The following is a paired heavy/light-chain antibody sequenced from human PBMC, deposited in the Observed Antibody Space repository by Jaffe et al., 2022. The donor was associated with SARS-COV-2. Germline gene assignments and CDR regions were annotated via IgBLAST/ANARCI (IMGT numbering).Heavy chain of an antibody. CDR3: AKDFINYYDNGGGNFDY. Sequence: EVQLVESGGGLVQPGRSLRLSCAASGFTFDDYAMHWVRQAPGKGLEWVSGISGNSGYIGYADSVKGRFTISRDNAKNSLYLQMNSLRAEDTAFYYCAKDFINYYDNGGGNFDYWGRGTLVTVSS. J-gene: IGHJ4*02. CDR1: GFTFDDYA. D-gene: IGHD3-22*01. CDR2: ISGNSGYI. V-gene: IGHV3-9*01.
Light chain of an antibody. Sequence: DIVMTQSPDSLAVSLGERATINCKSSQTVLQSSNHKNYLAWYQQKPGQPPKLLIYWASTRQSGVPDRISGSGSVTDFTLTISSLQAEDAAVYYCQQYYSVPITFGQGTRLEIK. J-gene: IGKJ5*01. CDR1: QTVLQSSNHKNY. CDR2: WAS. V-gene: IGKV4-1*01. CDR3: QQYYSVPIT.